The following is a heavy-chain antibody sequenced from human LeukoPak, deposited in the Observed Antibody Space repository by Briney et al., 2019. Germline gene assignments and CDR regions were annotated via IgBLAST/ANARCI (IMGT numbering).Heavy chain of an antibody. CDR2: IYYSGST. Sequence: SETLSLTCTVSGGSISSYYWSWIRQPPGKGLEWIGYIYYSGSTNYDPSLKSRATISVDTSKNQFSLKLSSVTAADTAVYYCARVRGTIIAVAWFDYWGQGTLVTVPS. V-gene: IGHV4-59*01. D-gene: IGHD6-19*01. CDR3: ARVRGTIIAVAWFDY. CDR1: GGSISSYY. J-gene: IGHJ4*02.